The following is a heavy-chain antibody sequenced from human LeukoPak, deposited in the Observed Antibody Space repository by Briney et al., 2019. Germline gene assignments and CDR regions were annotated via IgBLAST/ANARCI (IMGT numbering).Heavy chain of an antibody. CDR1: GFTFDDYG. D-gene: IGHD1-14*01. CDR2: INWNGGST. V-gene: IGHV3-20*04. Sequence: PGGSLRLSCAASGFTFDDYGMSWVRPAPGKGREWVSGINWNGGSTGYADSVKGRFTISRDNAKNSLYLQMNSLRAEDTALYYCARDREEGRTGGFGYWGQGTLVTVSS. J-gene: IGHJ4*02. CDR3: ARDREEGRTGGFGY.